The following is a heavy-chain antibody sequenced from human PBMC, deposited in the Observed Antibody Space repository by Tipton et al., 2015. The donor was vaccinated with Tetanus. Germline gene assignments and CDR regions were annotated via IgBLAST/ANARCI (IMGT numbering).Heavy chain of an antibody. Sequence: TLSLTCTVSGGSISNYYWNWIRQPPGKGLEWLAYVSYSGRTNSNYSLKSRITISQDTSKNQFSLRLTSVTAADTAVYYCARANYNFPKKGPFDSWGQGTLVIVSS. D-gene: IGHD3-3*01. CDR2: VSYSGRT. CDR3: ARANYNFPKKGPFDS. CDR1: GGSISNYY. V-gene: IGHV4-59*01. J-gene: IGHJ4*02.